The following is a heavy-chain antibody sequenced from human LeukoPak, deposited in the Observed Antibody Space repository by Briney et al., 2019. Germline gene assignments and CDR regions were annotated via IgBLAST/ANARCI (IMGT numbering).Heavy chain of an antibody. Sequence: SETLSLTCAVYGGSFSGYYWSWIRQPPGKGLEWIGEINHSGSTNYNPSLKGRVTISVDTSKNQFSLKLSSVTAADTAVYYCARTRTPRSHFDYWGQGTLVTVSS. CDR3: ARTRTPRSHFDY. J-gene: IGHJ4*02. CDR1: GGSFSGYY. V-gene: IGHV4-34*01. CDR2: INHSGST. D-gene: IGHD1-14*01.